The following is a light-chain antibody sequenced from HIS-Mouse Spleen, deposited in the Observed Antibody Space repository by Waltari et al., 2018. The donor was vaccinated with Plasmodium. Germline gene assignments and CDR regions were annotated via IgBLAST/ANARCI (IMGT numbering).Light chain of an antibody. CDR2: DVS. V-gene: IGLV2-14*03. Sequence: QSALTQPASVSGSPGQSITISCTGTSSDVGGYNSVSWDQQHPGKAPKLMIYDVSNRPAGVSNRLSGSKSGNTASLTISGLQAEDEADYYCSSYTSSSTLVFGGGTKLTVL. J-gene: IGLJ2*01. CDR1: SSDVGGYNS. CDR3: SSYTSSSTLV.